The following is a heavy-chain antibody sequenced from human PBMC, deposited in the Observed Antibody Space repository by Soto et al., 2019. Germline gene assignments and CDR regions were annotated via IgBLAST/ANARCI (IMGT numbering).Heavy chain of an antibody. D-gene: IGHD3-16*01. CDR3: ARANRSFMHG. CDR2: IYHSGST. Sequence: PSETLSLTCSVSGDSISDYYWSWIRQPPGKGLEWIGYIYHSGSTYYNPSLKSRVTISVDTSKNQFSLKLRSLTAADTAVYYCARANRSFMHGWGQGNXVTVSS. CDR1: GDSISDYY. J-gene: IGHJ6*02. V-gene: IGHV4-59*12.